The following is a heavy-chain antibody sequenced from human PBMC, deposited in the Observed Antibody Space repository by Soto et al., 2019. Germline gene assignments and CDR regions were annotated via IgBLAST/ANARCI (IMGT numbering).Heavy chain of an antibody. CDR1: GGTISSYA. Sequence: QVQLVQSGAEVKKPGSSVKVSCKASGGTISSYAITWVRQAPGQGLEWMGDIIPIFGTAHYAKKFQGRVTITADKSTSTGYMEVSSLRSEDTAVYYCARGPHYYDGSGPYYYAMDVWGQGTTDTVSS. V-gene: IGHV1-69*06. CDR2: IIPIFGTA. D-gene: IGHD3-22*01. CDR3: ARGPHYYDGSGPYYYAMDV. J-gene: IGHJ6*02.